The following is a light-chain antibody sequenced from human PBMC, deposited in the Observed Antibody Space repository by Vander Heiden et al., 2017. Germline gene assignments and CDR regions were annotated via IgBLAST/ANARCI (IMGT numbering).Light chain of an antibody. CDR1: QSVSSSY. CDR2: GAS. Sequence: DTVLTQSPGTLSLSLGESATLPCRASQSVSSSYLAWYQQKPGQAPRLLIYGASSRATGIPDRFSGSGSGADFTLTISRLEPEDFAVYYCQQYGSSPRTFGQGTKVEIK. CDR3: QQYGSSPRT. V-gene: IGKV3-20*01. J-gene: IGKJ1*01.